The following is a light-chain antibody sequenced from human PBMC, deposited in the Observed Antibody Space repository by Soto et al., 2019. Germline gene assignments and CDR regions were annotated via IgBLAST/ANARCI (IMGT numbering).Light chain of an antibody. CDR1: STDVGGYNY. Sequence: QSVLTQPASVSGSPGQSITISCSGSSTDVGGYNYVSWYQHLPDEAPKLLIYEVSNRPSGISTRFSGTKSGSTASLTISGLQAEDEADYYCFSYTSGNTRVFGTGTKVTVL. CDR2: EVS. J-gene: IGLJ1*01. V-gene: IGLV2-14*01. CDR3: FSYTSGNTRV.